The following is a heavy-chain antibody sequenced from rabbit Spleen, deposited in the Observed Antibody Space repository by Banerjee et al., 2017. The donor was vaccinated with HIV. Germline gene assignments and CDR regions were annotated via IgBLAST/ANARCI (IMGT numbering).Heavy chain of an antibody. D-gene: IGHD1-1*01. V-gene: IGHV1S40*01. CDR1: GFSFSSGYD. J-gene: IGHJ6*01. Sequence: QSLEESGGGLVKPGGTLTLTCKASGFSFSSGYDMCWVRQAPGKGLEWIACIYTGRTSGSVYASWATGRFTISKASSTTVTLQLNSLTAADTATYFCARDTSSSFSSYGMDLWGPGTIVTVS. CDR3: ARDTSSSFSSYGMDL. CDR2: IYTGRTSGS.